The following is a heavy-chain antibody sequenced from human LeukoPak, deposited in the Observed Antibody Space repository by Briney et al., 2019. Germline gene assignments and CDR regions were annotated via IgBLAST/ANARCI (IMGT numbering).Heavy chain of an antibody. CDR3: ARDTDYGGNSDWFDP. CDR2: ISGSGGTI. J-gene: IGHJ5*02. CDR1: GFTFSDYA. V-gene: IGHV3-48*02. Sequence: PGESLRLSCAASGFTFSDYAMSWVRQTPGKGLEWVAVISGSGGTIYNADSVKGRFTISRDNAKNSLYLQMNSLRDEDTAVYYCARDTDYGGNSDWFDPWGQGTLVTVSS. D-gene: IGHD4-23*01.